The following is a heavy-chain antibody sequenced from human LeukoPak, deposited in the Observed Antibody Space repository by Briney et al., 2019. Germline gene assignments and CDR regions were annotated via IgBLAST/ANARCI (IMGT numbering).Heavy chain of an antibody. Sequence: GGSLRLSCAASGFTFRSYWMHWVRQAPGKGLVWVSRINSDGSSRSYVDSVMGRFTISRDNAKNTLYLQLDSLRAEDTAVYYCARGLAVAGSSWFDPWGQGTLVSVSS. V-gene: IGHV3-74*01. CDR1: GFTFRSYW. CDR2: INSDGSSR. J-gene: IGHJ5*02. D-gene: IGHD6-19*01. CDR3: ARGLAVAGSSWFDP.